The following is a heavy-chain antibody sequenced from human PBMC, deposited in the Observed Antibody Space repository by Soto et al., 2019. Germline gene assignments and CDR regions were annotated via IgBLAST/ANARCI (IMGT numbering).Heavy chain of an antibody. V-gene: IGHV3-30-3*01. D-gene: IGHD2-15*01. Sequence: PGGSLRLSCAASGFTFSSYAMHWVRQAPGKGLEWVAVISYDGSNKYYADSVKGRFTISRDNSKNTLYLQMNSLRAEDTAVYYCARPAKVVATIEYNWFDPWGQGTLVTVSS. CDR3: ARPAKVVATIEYNWFDP. J-gene: IGHJ5*02. CDR1: GFTFSSYA. CDR2: ISYDGSNK.